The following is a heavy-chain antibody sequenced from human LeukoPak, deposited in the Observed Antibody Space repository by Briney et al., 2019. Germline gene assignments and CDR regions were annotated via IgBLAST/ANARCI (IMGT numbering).Heavy chain of an antibody. D-gene: IGHD3-10*01. V-gene: IGHV3-23*01. CDR3: AKGSSLTGLYYYYYYYMDI. CDR2: ISGSGGST. J-gene: IGHJ6*03. CDR1: GFTFSSYA. Sequence: GGSLRLSCAASGFTFSSYAMSWVRQAPGKGLEWVSAISGSGGSTYYADSVKGRFTISRDNSKNTLYLQMNSLRAEDTAVYYCAKGSSLTGLYYYYYYYMDIWGKGTTVTVSS.